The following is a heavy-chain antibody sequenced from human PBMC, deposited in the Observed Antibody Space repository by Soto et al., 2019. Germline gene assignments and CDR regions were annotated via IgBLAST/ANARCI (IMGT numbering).Heavy chain of an antibody. CDR2: IYPGDSDT. CDR1: GYSFTSYW. CDR3: ARHLAYCSGGSCYSWYYGMDV. Sequence: GESLKISCKGSGYSFTSYWIGWVRQMPGKGLEWMGIIYPGDSDTRHSPSFQGQVTISADKSISTAYLQWSSLKASDTAMYYCARHLAYCSGGSCYSWYYGMDVWGQGTTVTVSS. J-gene: IGHJ6*02. D-gene: IGHD2-15*01. V-gene: IGHV5-51*01.